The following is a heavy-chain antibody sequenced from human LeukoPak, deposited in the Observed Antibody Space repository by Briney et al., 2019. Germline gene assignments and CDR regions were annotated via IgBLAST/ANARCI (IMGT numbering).Heavy chain of an antibody. CDR2: ISIDGGRT. Sequence: GGSLRLSCAASGLSFSSYEMNWVRQAPGKGPEWVSTISIDGGRTYYADSVKGRFTVSRDTSKNTLYLQMNSLRAEDTAVYYCARKGIGSSRYQNMDVWGKGTTVTVSS. J-gene: IGHJ6*03. D-gene: IGHD6-25*01. CDR3: ARKGIGSSRYQNMDV. V-gene: IGHV3-23*01. CDR1: GLSFSSYE.